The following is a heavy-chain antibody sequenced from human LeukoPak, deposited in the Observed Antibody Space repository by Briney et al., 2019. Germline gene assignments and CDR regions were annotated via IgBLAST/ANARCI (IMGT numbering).Heavy chain of an antibody. CDR1: GYTLTELS. CDR3: ATSRYNCTNGVCYTSYMDV. J-gene: IGHJ6*03. V-gene: IGHV1-24*01. CDR2: FDPEDGET. Sequence: GASVKVSCKVSGYTLTELSMHWVRQAPGKGLEWMGGFDPEDGETIYAQKFQGRVTMTEDTSTDTAYMELSSLRSEDTAVYYCATSRYNCTNGVCYTSYMDVWGKGTTVTVSS. D-gene: IGHD2-8*01.